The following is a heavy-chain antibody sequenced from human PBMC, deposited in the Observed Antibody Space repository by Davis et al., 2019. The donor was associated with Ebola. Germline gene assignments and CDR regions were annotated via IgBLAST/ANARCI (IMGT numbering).Heavy chain of an antibody. CDR3: AREGTALYFDY. CDR2: IYHSGST. Sequence: SETLSLTCTVSGYSISSGYYWGWIRQPPGKGLEWIGSIYHSGSTNYNPSLKSRVTISVDTSKNQFSLKLSSVTAADTAVYYCAREGTALYFDYWGQGTLVTVSS. J-gene: IGHJ4*02. V-gene: IGHV4-38-2*02. CDR1: GYSISSGYY. D-gene: IGHD3-16*02.